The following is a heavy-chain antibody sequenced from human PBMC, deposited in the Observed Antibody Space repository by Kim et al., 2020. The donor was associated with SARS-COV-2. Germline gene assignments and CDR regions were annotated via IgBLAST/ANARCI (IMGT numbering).Heavy chain of an antibody. Sequence: GGSLRLSCAASGFTLRSYWINWVRQAPGKGLVWVSRIGGDGISTHYADSVKGRFTVSRDNDDNTVYLQMNSRRADDTAVYYCARGMFKTGFDVWGQGTTVTVSS. CDR2: IGGDGIST. V-gene: IGHV3-74*01. J-gene: IGHJ6*02. CDR3: ARGMFKTGFDV. D-gene: IGHD3-10*02. CDR1: GFTLRSYW.